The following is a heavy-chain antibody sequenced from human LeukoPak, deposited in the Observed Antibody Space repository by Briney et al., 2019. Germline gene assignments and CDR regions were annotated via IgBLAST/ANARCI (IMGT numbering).Heavy chain of an antibody. J-gene: IGHJ4*02. CDR2: IYTSGST. CDR3: ARDYYDSSGYFEYYFDY. Sequence: SSETLSLTCTVSGGSISSYYWSWIRQPAGKGLEWIGRIYTSGSTDYNPSLKSRVTMSVDTSKNQFSLKLSSVTAADTAVYYCARDYYDSSGYFEYYFDYWGQGTLVTVSS. CDR1: GGSISSYY. D-gene: IGHD3-22*01. V-gene: IGHV4-4*07.